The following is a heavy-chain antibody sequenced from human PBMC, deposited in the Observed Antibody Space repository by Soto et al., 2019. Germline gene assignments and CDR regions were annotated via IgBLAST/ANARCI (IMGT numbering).Heavy chain of an antibody. V-gene: IGHV3-33*01. CDR3: ARDRYPNYPPDAFDI. CDR1: GFTLSSHG. J-gene: IGHJ3*02. Sequence: QVQLVESGGGVVQPGKSLRLSCAASGFTLSSHGMHWVRQAPGKGLEWVAFIWYDESDKYYADSVKGRFTISRDNSKNTLYLQMNSLRAEDTAVYYCARDRYPNYPPDAFDIWGQGTLVTVSS. D-gene: IGHD4-4*01. CDR2: IWYDESDK.